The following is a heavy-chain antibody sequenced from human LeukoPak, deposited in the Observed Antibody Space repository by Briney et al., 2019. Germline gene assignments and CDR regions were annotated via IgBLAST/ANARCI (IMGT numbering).Heavy chain of an antibody. CDR1: GGSISSGGYY. D-gene: IGHD1-26*01. CDR2: IHYSGST. Sequence: SETLSLTCTVSGGSISSGGYYWSWIRQHPGKGLEWIGYIHYSGSTYYNPSLKSRVTISVDTSKNQFSLRLSSVTAADTAVYYCARQSGGGVGATYYFDYWGQGTLVTVSS. CDR3: ARQSGGGVGATYYFDY. J-gene: IGHJ4*02. V-gene: IGHV4-31*03.